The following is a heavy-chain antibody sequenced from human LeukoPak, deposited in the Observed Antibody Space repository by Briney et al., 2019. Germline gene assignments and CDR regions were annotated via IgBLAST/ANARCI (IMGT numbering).Heavy chain of an antibody. CDR3: ARGADDYGDYVGWFDP. CDR1: GYTFTDYY. D-gene: IGHD4-17*01. J-gene: IGHJ5*02. Sequence: ASVKVSCKASGYTFTDYYIHWVRQAPGQGLEWMGWINPNSGGTNYAQKFQGRVTMTRDTSISTAYMELSRLRSDDTAVYYCARGADDYGDYVGWFDPWGQGTLVTVSS. CDR2: INPNSGGT. V-gene: IGHV1-2*02.